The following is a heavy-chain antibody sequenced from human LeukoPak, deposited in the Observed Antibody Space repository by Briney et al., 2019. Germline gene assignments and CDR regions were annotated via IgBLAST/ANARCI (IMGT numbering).Heavy chain of an antibody. CDR3: ARGRLPRYYYGMDV. D-gene: IGHD4-11*01. V-gene: IGHV3-30*04. CDR2: ISYDGSNK. J-gene: IGHJ6*02. CDR1: GFTFSSYA. Sequence: GGSLRLSCAASGFTFSSYAMHWVRQAPGKGMEWVAVISYDGSNKYYADSVKGRFTISRDKSKNTLYLQMNSLRAEDTAVYYCARGRLPRYYYGMDVWGQGTTVTVSS.